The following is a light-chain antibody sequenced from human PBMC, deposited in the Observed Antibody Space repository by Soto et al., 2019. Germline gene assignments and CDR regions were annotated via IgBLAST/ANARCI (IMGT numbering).Light chain of an antibody. CDR2: AAS. Sequence: EIVLTQSPATLSLSPGERATLSCRASQSVSSYLAWYQQKPGQAPRLLIYAASNRATGIPARFSGSGSGTDFTLTISSLEPEDFAVYYCHQRQSWPRTFGQGTKVDI. CDR3: HQRQSWPRT. V-gene: IGKV3-11*01. CDR1: QSVSSY. J-gene: IGKJ1*01.